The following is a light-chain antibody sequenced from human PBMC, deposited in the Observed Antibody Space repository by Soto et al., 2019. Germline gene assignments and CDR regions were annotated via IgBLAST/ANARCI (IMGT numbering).Light chain of an antibody. CDR1: SSDVGSYTY. V-gene: IGLV2-14*01. CDR3: SSYTSSSTLYV. J-gene: IGLJ1*01. CDR2: EVN. Sequence: QSARTRPASVAGSPRQSITVSCTGASSDVGSYTYVSWYQQHPGKAPKLMIYEVNNRPSGVSNRFSGSKSGNTASLTISGLQAEDEADYYCSSYTSSSTLYVFGTGTKVTVL.